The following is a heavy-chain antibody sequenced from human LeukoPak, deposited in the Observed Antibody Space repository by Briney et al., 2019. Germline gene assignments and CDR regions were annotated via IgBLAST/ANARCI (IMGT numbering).Heavy chain of an antibody. CDR2: INPSGGST. Sequence: ASVKVSCKASGYTFTSYYMHWVRQAPGPGLEWMGIINPSGGSTSYAQKFQGRVTMTRDTSTSTVYMELSSLRSEDTAVYNCARATLAKIHTERWLDLWGQGTLVTVSS. D-gene: IGHD5-18*01. CDR3: ARATLAKIHTERWLDL. CDR1: GYTFTSYY. J-gene: IGHJ5*02. V-gene: IGHV1-46*01.